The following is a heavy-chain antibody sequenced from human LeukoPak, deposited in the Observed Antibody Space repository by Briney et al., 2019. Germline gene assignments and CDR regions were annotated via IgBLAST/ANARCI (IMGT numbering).Heavy chain of an antibody. J-gene: IGHJ4*02. Sequence: ASVKVSCKASGYTFTSYAMNWVRQAPGQGLEWMGWINTNTGNPTYAQGFTGRFVFSLDTSVSTAYLQISSLKAEDTAVYYCARDYRGSNSSGFDYWGQGTLVTVSS. D-gene: IGHD6-6*01. CDR2: INTNTGNP. CDR3: ARDYRGSNSSGFDY. CDR1: GYTFTSYA. V-gene: IGHV7-4-1*02.